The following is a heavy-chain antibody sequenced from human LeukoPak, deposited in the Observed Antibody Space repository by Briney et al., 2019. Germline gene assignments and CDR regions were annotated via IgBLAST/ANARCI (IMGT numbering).Heavy chain of an antibody. V-gene: IGHV3-21*01. CDR1: GFTFSRYS. CDR2: ISGSSNDK. J-gene: IGHJ1*01. D-gene: IGHD5-12*01. Sequence: GGSLRLSCLAFGFTFSRYSMKWVRQAPGKGLEWVSSISGSSNDKHYIDSVKGRFTISRDNAKNSLFLQMNSLRVEDTAVYYCVRAEGSSGSSEYFQHWGQGTLVTVSS. CDR3: VRAEGSSGSSEYFQH.